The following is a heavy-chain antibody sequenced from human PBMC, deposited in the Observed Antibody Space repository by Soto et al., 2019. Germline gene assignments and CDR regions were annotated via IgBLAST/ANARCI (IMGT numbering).Heavy chain of an antibody. V-gene: IGHV3-7*03. CDR1: GFSFSDNY. CDR2: IDPSGSAT. D-gene: IGHD5-12*01. CDR3: TKVGSGYNYDY. J-gene: IGHJ4*02. Sequence: SLRLSCAASGFSFSDNYMSWIRQPPGKGLECVAKIDPSGSATYYVDSVRGRFTISRDNAENSLYLQMNSLRTEDAAVYYCTKVGSGYNYDYWGQGTLVTVSS.